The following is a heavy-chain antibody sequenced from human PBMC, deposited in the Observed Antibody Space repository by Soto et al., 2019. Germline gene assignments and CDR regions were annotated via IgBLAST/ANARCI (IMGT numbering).Heavy chain of an antibody. CDR1: GYTFTGYY. Sequence: QVQLVQSGAEVKKPGASVKVSCKASGYTFTGYYMHWVRQAPGQGLEWMGWINPNSGGTNYAQKFQGWVTMTRDTSISTAYMELSRLRSDDTAVYGCARVSFGGVIVAFDYWGQGTLVTVSS. CDR2: INPNSGGT. D-gene: IGHD3-16*02. V-gene: IGHV1-2*04. J-gene: IGHJ4*02. CDR3: ARVSFGGVIVAFDY.